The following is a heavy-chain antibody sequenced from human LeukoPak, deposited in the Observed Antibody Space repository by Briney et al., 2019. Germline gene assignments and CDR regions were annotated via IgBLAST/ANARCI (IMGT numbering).Heavy chain of an antibody. D-gene: IGHD5-18*01. CDR2: INRDGSST. Sequence: GGSLRLSCAASGIIFSNYWMHWVRQAPGQGLVWVSRINRDGSSTSYADSVKGRFTISRDNAKNTLYLQMNSLRAEDTAVYHCARGGGYSYGSFDYWGQGTLVTVSS. J-gene: IGHJ4*02. V-gene: IGHV3-74*01. CDR3: ARGGGYSYGSFDY. CDR1: GIIFSNYW.